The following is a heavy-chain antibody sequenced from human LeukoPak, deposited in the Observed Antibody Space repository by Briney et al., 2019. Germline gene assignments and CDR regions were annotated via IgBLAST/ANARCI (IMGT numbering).Heavy chain of an antibody. V-gene: IGHV4-34*01. CDR2: INHSGST. J-gene: IGHJ3*02. CDR3: ASFQQQDDAFDI. CDR1: GGSFSGYY. Sequence: SETLSLTCAVYGGSFSGYYWSWIRQPPGKGLEWIGEINHSGSTNYNPSLKSRVTISVDTSKNQFSLKLSSVTAADTAVYYCASFQQQDDAFDIRGQGTMVTVSS. D-gene: IGHD6-13*01.